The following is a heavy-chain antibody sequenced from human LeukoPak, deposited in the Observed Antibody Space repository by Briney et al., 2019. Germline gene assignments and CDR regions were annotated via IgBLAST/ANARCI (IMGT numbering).Heavy chain of an antibody. CDR2: IYYSGST. V-gene: IGHV4-39*07. CDR3: ARVGRDGYSLDY. CDR1: GGSISSSSYY. J-gene: IGHJ4*02. D-gene: IGHD5-24*01. Sequence: SETLSLTCTVSGGSISSSSYYWGWIRQPPGKGLEWIGSIYYSGSTYYNPSLKSRVTISVDTSKNQFSLKLSSVTAADTAVYYCARVGRDGYSLDYWGQGTLVTVSS.